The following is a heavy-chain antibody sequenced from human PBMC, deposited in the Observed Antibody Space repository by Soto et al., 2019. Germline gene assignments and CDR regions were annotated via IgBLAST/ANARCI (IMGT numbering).Heavy chain of an antibody. CDR2: INPILSMS. J-gene: IGHJ4*02. CDR3: ASCYGSGYRASDY. Sequence: QVQLVQSGAEVKRPGSSVKVSCKASGDTFTFYSINWVRQAPGLGLEWMGRINPILSMSNYAQRFQGRVTMTGDKDTYTGYMGLSWLRAADTAVYYCASCYGSGYRASDYLGQGALVTFPS. V-gene: IGHV1-69*02. CDR1: GDTFTFYS. D-gene: IGHD3-10*01.